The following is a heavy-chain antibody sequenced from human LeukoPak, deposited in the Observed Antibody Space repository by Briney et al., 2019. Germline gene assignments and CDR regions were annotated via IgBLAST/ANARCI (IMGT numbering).Heavy chain of an antibody. CDR2: IIPILGIA. CDR1: GGTFSSYA. CDR3: ARDDDILTGYRHFVY. V-gene: IGHV1-69*04. D-gene: IGHD3-9*01. J-gene: IGHJ4*02. Sequence: ASVKVSCKASGGTFSSYAISWVRQAPGQGLAWMGRIIPILGIANYAQKFQGRVTITADKSTSTAYMELSSLRSEDTAVYYCARDDDILTGYRHFVYWGQGTLVTVSS.